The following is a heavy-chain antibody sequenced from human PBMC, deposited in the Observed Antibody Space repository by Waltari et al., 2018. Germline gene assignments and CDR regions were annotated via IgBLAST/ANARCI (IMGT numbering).Heavy chain of an antibody. D-gene: IGHD6-13*01. J-gene: IGHJ6*02. CDR2: IDSGGST. Sequence: EVQLVESGGGLIQPGGSLRLSCAASGFTVSSNYMSWVRQAPGKGLEWVSVIDSGGSTYYADSGKDRCTISRDNSKNTLYLQMNSLRAEDTAVYYCARYSSSWAYYYGMDVWGQGTTVTVSS. CDR3: ARYSSSWAYYYGMDV. CDR1: GFTVSSNY. V-gene: IGHV3-53*01.